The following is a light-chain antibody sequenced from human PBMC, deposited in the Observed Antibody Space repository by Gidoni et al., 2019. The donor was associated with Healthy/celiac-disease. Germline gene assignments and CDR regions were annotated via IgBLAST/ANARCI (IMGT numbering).Light chain of an antibody. V-gene: IGLV1-40*01. J-gene: IGLJ1*01. CDR3: QSYDSSLSGSGV. CDR2: GNS. Sequence: QSVLPQPPSVSGAPGPRVTISCTGSSSNIGAGYDVHWYQQLPGTAPKLLIYGNSNRPSGVPDRFSGAKSGTSASLAITGLQAEDEADYYCQSYDSSLSGSGVFGTGTKVTVL. CDR1: SSNIGAGYD.